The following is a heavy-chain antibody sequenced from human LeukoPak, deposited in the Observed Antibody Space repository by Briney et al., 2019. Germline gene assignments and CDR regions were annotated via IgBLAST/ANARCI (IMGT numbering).Heavy chain of an antibody. CDR2: ISAYNGNT. Sequence: ASVKVSCKASGYTFTSYGISWVRQAPGQGLEWMGWISAYNGNTNYAQKLQGRVTMTTDTSTSTAYMELRSLRSDDTAVYYCAKHGITMVRGVPYYYYMDVWGKGTTVTVSS. D-gene: IGHD3-10*01. J-gene: IGHJ6*03. CDR3: AKHGITMVRGVPYYYYMDV. V-gene: IGHV1-18*01. CDR1: GYTFTSYG.